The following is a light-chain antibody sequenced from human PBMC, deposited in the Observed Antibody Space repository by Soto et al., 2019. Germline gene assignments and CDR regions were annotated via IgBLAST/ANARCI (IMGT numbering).Light chain of an antibody. J-gene: IGLJ1*01. Sequence: QSVLTQPASVSGSPGQSITISCTGTSSDVGGYNYVSWYQQHPGKAPKVIVYDVSNRPSGVSDRFSGSKSGNTASLTISGLQAEDEADYYCISYTSTPFHVFETGTKLTVL. CDR3: ISYTSTPFHV. CDR1: SSDVGGYNY. V-gene: IGLV2-14*01. CDR2: DVS.